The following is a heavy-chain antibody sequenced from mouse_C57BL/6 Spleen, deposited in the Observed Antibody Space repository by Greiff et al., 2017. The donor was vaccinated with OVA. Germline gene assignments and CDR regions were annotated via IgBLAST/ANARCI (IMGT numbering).Heavy chain of an antibody. Sequence: QVQLQQPGAELVKPGASVKLSCKASGYTFTSYWMQWVKQRPGQGLEWIGEIDPSDSYTNYNQKLKGKATLTVDTSSSTAYMQLSSLTSEDSAVYYCARGDYGSSYGYWGQGTTLTVSS. CDR3: ARGDYGSSYGY. D-gene: IGHD1-1*01. V-gene: IGHV1-50*01. CDR1: GYTFTSYW. CDR2: IDPSDSYT. J-gene: IGHJ2*01.